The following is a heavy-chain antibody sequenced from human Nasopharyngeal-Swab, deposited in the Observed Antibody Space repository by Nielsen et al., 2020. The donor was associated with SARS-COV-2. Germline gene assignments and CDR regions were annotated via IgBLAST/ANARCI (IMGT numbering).Heavy chain of an antibody. J-gene: IGHJ3*02. V-gene: IGHV4-39*01. D-gene: IGHD2-2*01. Sequence: WIRQPPGKGLEWIGSIYYSGSTYYNPSLKSRFTISVDTSKNQFSLKLSSVTAADTAVYYCARPNTPEDIVVVPAAIAFDIWGQGTMVTVSS. CDR2: IYYSGST. CDR3: ARPNTPEDIVVVPAAIAFDI.